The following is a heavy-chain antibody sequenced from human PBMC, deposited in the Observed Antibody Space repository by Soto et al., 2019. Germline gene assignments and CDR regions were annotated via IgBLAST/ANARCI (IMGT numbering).Heavy chain of an antibody. V-gene: IGHV3-23*01. CDR3: AKVFQYYYYGMDV. CDR1: GFTFSSSA. Sequence: GGPLGLSCAASGFTFSSSAMSWVRQAPGKGLEWVSAISASGASTYYADSVKGRFTISRDNSKNTLYLQMNTLRAEDTALYYCAKVFQYYYYGMDVWGQGTTVTVSS. J-gene: IGHJ6*02. CDR2: ISASGAST.